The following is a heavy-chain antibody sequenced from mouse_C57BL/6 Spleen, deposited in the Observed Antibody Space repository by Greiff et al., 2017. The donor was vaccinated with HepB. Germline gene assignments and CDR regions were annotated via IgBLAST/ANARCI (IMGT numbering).Heavy chain of an antibody. V-gene: IGHV1-26*01. CDR3: ARSDWDYFDY. Sequence: LVKPGASVKISCKASGYTFTDYYMNWVKQSHGKSLEWIGDINPNNGGTSYNQKFKGKATLTVDKSSSTAYMELRSLTSEDSAVYYCARSDWDYFDYWGQGTTLTVSS. CDR2: INPNNGGT. J-gene: IGHJ2*01. D-gene: IGHD4-1*01. CDR1: GYTFTDYY.